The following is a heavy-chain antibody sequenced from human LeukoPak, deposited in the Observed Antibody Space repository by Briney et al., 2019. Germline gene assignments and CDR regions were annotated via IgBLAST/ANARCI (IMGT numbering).Heavy chain of an antibody. CDR2: FDPEDGET. V-gene: IGHV1-24*01. Sequence: ASVKVSCKVSGYTLTGLSMHWVRQAPGKGLEWMGGFDPEDGETIYAQKFQGRVTMTEDTSTDTAYMELSSLRSEDTAVYYCATDLIGSSWYGYWGQGTLVTVSS. CDR3: ATDLIGSSWYGY. D-gene: IGHD6-13*01. CDR1: GYTLTGLS. J-gene: IGHJ4*02.